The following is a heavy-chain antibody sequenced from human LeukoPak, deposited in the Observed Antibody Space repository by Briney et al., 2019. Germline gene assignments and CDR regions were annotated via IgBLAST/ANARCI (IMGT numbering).Heavy chain of an antibody. CDR1: GYTLTELS. V-gene: IGHV1-24*01. CDR3: ASPVSYDSWDAFDM. Sequence: GASVKVSCKVSGYTLTELSMHWVRQAPGKGLEWMGGFDPEDGETSYAQKFQDRVTMTRDTSTSTVYMELSSLRSEDTAFYYCASPVSYDSWDAFDMWGQGTMVTVSS. J-gene: IGHJ3*02. CDR2: FDPEDGET. D-gene: IGHD3-22*01.